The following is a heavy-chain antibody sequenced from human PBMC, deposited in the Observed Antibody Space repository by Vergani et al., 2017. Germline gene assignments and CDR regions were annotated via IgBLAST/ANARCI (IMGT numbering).Heavy chain of an antibody. D-gene: IGHD2-8*01. J-gene: IGHJ4*02. CDR2: ISAYNGNT. V-gene: IGHV1-18*01. Sequence: QVQLVQSGAEMKKPGASVKVSCKASGYSFYTYGISWVRQAPGQGLEWMGLISAYNGNTNYAQKFQGRVTMTRDTSTSTDYMDLRSLGTDDTAVYYCVRARRTCTYDHCPRYYYDLWGQGTLVTVSS. CDR1: GYSFYTYG. CDR3: VRARRTCTYDHCPRYYYDL.